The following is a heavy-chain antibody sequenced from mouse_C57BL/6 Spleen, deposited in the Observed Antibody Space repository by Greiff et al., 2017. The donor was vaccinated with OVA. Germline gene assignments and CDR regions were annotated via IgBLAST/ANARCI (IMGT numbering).Heavy chain of an antibody. Sequence: VQLQQPGAELVRPGSSVKLSCKASGYTFTSYWMHWVKQRPIQGLEWIGNIDPSDSETHYNQKFKDKATLTVDKSSSTAYMQLSSMTSEDSAVYYCARDYGSGDYAMDYWGQGTSVTVSS. V-gene: IGHV1-52*01. CDR2: IDPSDSET. D-gene: IGHD1-1*01. J-gene: IGHJ4*01. CDR3: ARDYGSGDYAMDY. CDR1: GYTFTSYW.